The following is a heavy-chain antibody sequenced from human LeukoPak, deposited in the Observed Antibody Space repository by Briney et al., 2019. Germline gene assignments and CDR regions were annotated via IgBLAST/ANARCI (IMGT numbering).Heavy chain of an antibody. D-gene: IGHD4-17*01. CDR2: IIPIFGTA. J-gene: IGHJ4*02. Sequence: GSSVKVSCKASGGTFISYAISWVRQAPGQGLEWMGGIIPIFGTANYAQRFQGRVTITADESTSTAYMELSSLRSEDTAVYYCARVPALVGDYYFDYWGQGTLVTVSS. CDR1: GGTFISYA. V-gene: IGHV1-69*01. CDR3: ARVPALVGDYYFDY.